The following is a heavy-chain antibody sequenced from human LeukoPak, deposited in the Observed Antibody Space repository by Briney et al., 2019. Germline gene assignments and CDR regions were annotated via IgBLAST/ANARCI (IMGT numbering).Heavy chain of an antibody. J-gene: IGHJ6*02. Sequence: GGSLRLSCAASGFTFSSYWMHWVRQAPGKGLVWVSRINSDGSSTSYADSVKGRFTISRDNAKNTLYLQMNSLRAEDTAVYYCARDVTNSHYYDSSGPALWGQGTTVTVSS. D-gene: IGHD3-22*01. CDR3: ARDVTNSHYYDSSGPAL. V-gene: IGHV3-74*01. CDR2: INSDGSST. CDR1: GFTFSSYW.